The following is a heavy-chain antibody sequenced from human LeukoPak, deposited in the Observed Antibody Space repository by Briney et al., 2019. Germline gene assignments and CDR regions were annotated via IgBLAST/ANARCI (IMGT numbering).Heavy chain of an antibody. Sequence: GGSLRLSCAASGFTFTNAWMTWVRQAPGKGLEWVGRIKSKGDGETTDYAAPVKGRFSMSRDDSKATMYLQMYSLEAEDTAVYYCTTDLGLTMIRGVIVDWAKGALVTVSS. D-gene: IGHD3-10*01. CDR2: IKSKGDGETT. V-gene: IGHV3-15*01. J-gene: IGHJ4*02. CDR3: TTDLGLTMIRGVIVD. CDR1: GFTFTNAW.